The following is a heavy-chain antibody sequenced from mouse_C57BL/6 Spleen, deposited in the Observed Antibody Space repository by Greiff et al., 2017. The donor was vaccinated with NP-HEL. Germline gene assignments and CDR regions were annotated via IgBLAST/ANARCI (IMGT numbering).Heavy chain of an antibody. J-gene: IGHJ4*01. Sequence: EVKLMESEGGLVQPGSSMKLSCTASGFTFSDYYMAWVRQVPEKGLEWVANINYDGSSTYYLDSLKSRFIISRDNAKNILYLQMSSLKSEDTATYYCARGAIYYDYDDYYAMDYWGQGTSVTVSS. V-gene: IGHV5-16*01. CDR1: GFTFSDYY. D-gene: IGHD2-4*01. CDR2: INYDGSST. CDR3: ARGAIYYDYDDYYAMDY.